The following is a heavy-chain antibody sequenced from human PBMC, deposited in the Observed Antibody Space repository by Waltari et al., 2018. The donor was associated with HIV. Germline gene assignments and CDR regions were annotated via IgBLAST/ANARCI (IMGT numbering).Heavy chain of an antibody. D-gene: IGHD3-22*01. CDR3: ARDQDYYDSSGYTCYAFDM. J-gene: IGHJ3*02. CDR2: IYRSGTT. CDR1: ASSVSRGYS. Sequence: QVQLQESGPGLVKPSETLSLTCKVYASSVSRGYSWGGTRQSPGKGLEWIGSIYRSGTTYYNPSFKSRVTILVNMSKNQFSLKLTSVTAADTAVYYCARDQDYYDSSGYTCYAFDMWGPGTMVTVSS. V-gene: IGHV4-38-2*02.